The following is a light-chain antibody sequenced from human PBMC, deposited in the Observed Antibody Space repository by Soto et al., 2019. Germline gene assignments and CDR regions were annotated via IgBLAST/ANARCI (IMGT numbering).Light chain of an antibody. CDR3: GAWDSSLSAWV. V-gene: IGLV1-51*02. CDR1: SSNIANNY. CDR2: ENN. J-gene: IGLJ3*02. Sequence: QPVLTQPPSVSAAPGQKVTISCSGSSSNIANNYVSWYQQFPGTAPKLLIYENNKRPSTIPDRFSGSKSGTSATLGIAGLQTGDEADYYCGAWDSSLSAWVFGGGTQLTVL.